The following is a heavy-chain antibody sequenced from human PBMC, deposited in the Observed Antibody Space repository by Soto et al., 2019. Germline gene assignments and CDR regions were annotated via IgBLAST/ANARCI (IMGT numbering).Heavy chain of an antibody. D-gene: IGHD2-2*01. CDR1: GGSISSSSYY. CDR3: ARLRMGYCSSTSCYAGRDGWFDP. J-gene: IGHJ5*02. CDR2: IYYSGST. Sequence: SETLSLTCTVSGGSISSSSYYWGWIRQPPGKGLEWIGSIYYSGSTYYNPSLKSRVTISVDTSKNQFSLKLSSVTAADTAVYYCARLRMGYCSSTSCYAGRDGWFDPWGQGTLVTVS. V-gene: IGHV4-39*01.